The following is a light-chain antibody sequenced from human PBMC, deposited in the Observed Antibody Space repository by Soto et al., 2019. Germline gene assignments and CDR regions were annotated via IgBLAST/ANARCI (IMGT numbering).Light chain of an antibody. CDR3: QHYDSAPLYT. CDR2: DAS. Sequence: DIQMTQSPSSLSASVGDRVTITCQASQDINNFLNWYQQKPGKAPKLLIYDASNLETGVTPRFSGSGSGPDFTFTITSLQPEDVATYSCQHYDSAPLYTFGQGTKLEI. CDR1: QDINNF. J-gene: IGKJ2*01. V-gene: IGKV1-33*01.